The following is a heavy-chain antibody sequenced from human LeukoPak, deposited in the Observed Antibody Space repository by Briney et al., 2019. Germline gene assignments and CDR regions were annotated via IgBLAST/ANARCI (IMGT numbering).Heavy chain of an antibody. V-gene: IGHV3-23*01. Sequence: GGSLRLSCAASGFTFTSYSMSWVRQAPGKGLEWVSAISGSGGSTYYADSVKGRFTISRDNSKNTLYLQMNSLRAEDTAVYYCATGTTVFDYWGQGTLVTVSS. CDR2: ISGSGGST. D-gene: IGHD4-17*01. CDR1: GFTFTSYS. J-gene: IGHJ4*02. CDR3: ATGTTVFDY.